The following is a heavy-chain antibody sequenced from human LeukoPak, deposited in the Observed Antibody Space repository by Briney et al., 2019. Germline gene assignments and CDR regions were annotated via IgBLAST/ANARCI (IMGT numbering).Heavy chain of an antibody. Sequence: SETLSLTCTVSGGSISSYYWSWIRQPPGKRLEWIGYIYTSGSTNYNPSLKSRVTISVDTSKNQFSLKLSSVTAADTAVYYCARHVQKWLHKNWFDPWGQGTLVTVSS. J-gene: IGHJ5*02. CDR3: ARHVQKWLHKNWFDP. CDR1: GGSISSYY. D-gene: IGHD5-12*01. CDR2: IYTSGST. V-gene: IGHV4-4*09.